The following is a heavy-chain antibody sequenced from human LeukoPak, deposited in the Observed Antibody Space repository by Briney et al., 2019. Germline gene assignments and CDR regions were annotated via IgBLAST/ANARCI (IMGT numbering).Heavy chain of an antibody. D-gene: IGHD6-13*01. CDR3: ARLGAAAVDY. J-gene: IGHJ4*02. Sequence: ASVKVSCKASGYTFTSYYMHWVRQAPGQGLEWMGIINPSGGSTSYAQKFQGRVTMTRDRSTSIVYMELSSLRFEDTAVYYCARLGAAAVDYWGQGTLVTVSS. CDR1: GYTFTSYY. CDR2: INPSGGST. V-gene: IGHV1-46*01.